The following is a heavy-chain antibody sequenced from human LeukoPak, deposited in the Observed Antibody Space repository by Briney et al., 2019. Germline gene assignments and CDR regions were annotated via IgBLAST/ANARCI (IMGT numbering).Heavy chain of an antibody. D-gene: IGHD3-22*01. Sequence: SETLSLTCTVSGGSVSSGSYYWSWIRQPPGKGLEWIGYIYYSGSTNYNPSLKSRVTISVDTSKNQFSLKLSSVTAADTAVYYCARDYYDSSGCFFDYWGQGTLVTVSS. J-gene: IGHJ4*02. CDR1: GGSVSSGSYY. V-gene: IGHV4-61*01. CDR3: ARDYYDSSGCFFDY. CDR2: IYYSGST.